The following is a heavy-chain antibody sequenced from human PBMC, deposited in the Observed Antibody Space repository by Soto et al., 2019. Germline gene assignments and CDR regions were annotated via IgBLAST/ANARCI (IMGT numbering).Heavy chain of an antibody. J-gene: IGHJ4*02. D-gene: IGHD3-10*01. Sequence: QVQLMQSGAEEKKPGASVEVSCKASGYTFTSYAMHWVRQAPGQRLEWMGWINAGNGNTKYSQKFQGRVTITRDTSASTAYMELSSLRSEDTAVYYCARHRSVYGLTDYWGQGTLVTVSS. CDR2: INAGNGNT. CDR3: ARHRSVYGLTDY. CDR1: GYTFTSYA. V-gene: IGHV1-3*05.